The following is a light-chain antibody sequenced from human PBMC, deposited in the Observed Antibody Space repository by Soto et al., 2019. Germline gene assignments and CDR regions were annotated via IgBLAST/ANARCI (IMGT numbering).Light chain of an antibody. Sequence: QSVLTQPPSASGTPGPRVTISCSGSTSKIGNNPVNWFQQLPGTAPKLLIYGNNQRPSGVPDRFSGSKSGTSASLAISGLQSEDEADYYCAAWDGSLRAYVFGTGTKVTVL. CDR3: AAWDGSLRAYV. CDR2: GNN. V-gene: IGLV1-44*01. CDR1: TSKIGNNP. J-gene: IGLJ1*01.